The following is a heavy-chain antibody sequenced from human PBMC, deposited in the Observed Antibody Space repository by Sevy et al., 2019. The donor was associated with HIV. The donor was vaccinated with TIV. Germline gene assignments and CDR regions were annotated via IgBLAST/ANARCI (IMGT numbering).Heavy chain of an antibody. J-gene: IGHJ5*02. CDR2: ISSSSSYI. V-gene: IGHV3-21*01. CDR3: ARDLTPDYYGSGSYYPWFDP. CDR1: GFTFSSYS. D-gene: IGHD3-10*01. Sequence: GGSLRLSCAASGFTFSSYSMNCVRQAPGKGLEWVSSISSSSSYIYYADSVKGRFTISRDNLKNSLYLQMNSLRAEDTAVYYCARDLTPDYYGSGSYYPWFDPWGQGTLVTVSS.